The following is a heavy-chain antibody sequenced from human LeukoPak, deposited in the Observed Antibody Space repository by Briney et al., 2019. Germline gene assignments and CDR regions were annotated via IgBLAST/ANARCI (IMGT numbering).Heavy chain of an antibody. D-gene: IGHD3-10*01. V-gene: IGHV3-15*01. CDR2: IKTKTDGGTT. J-gene: IGHJ6*02. CDR3: TTDRRDDSGSYSTFFYYGMDV. CDR1: GFTFSNAW. Sequence: GGSLRLSCAASGFTFSNAWMTWVRQAPGKGLEWVGRIKTKTDGGTTDYAAPVKGRFTTSRDDSKNTLYLQMNSLKTEDTAVYYCTTDRRDDSGSYSTFFYYGMDVWGQGTTVTVSS.